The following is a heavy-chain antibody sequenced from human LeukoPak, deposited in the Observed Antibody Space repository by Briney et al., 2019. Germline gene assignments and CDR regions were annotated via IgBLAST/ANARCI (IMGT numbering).Heavy chain of an antibody. V-gene: IGHV4-39*01. Sequence: SETLSLTCTVSGGSISSSSYYWGWIRQPPGKGLEWIGSIYYSGSTYYNPSLKSRVTISVDTSKNQFSLKLSSVTAADTAVYYCARHIRPYYYESSGYYWWFDPWGQGTLVTVSS. J-gene: IGHJ5*02. CDR3: ARHIRPYYYESSGYYWWFDP. D-gene: IGHD3-22*01. CDR1: GGSISSSSYY. CDR2: IYYSGST.